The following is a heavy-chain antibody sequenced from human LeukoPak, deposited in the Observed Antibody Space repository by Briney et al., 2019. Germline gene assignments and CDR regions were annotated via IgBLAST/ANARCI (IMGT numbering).Heavy chain of an antibody. CDR1: GYTFTGYY. D-gene: IGHD6-13*01. V-gene: IGHV1-2*02. CDR3: ARVALTAAGTMWANSHFDY. Sequence: ASVKVSCKASGYTFTGYYMHWVRQAPGQGLEWMGWINPNSGGTNYAQKFQGRVTMTRDTSISTAYVELSRLRSDDTAVYYCARVALTAAGTMWANSHFDYWGQGTLVTVSS. CDR2: INPNSGGT. J-gene: IGHJ4*02.